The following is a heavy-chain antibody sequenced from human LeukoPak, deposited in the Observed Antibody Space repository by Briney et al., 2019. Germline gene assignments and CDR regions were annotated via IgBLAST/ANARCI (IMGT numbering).Heavy chain of an antibody. Sequence: SETLSLTCTVSGGSITSYYGNWIRQPPGKGLEWIGYIYNSGSTNYNPSLKSRVTISVDTSKNQFSLKLSSVTAADTAMYYCARDATVTDEAYYYYYMDVWGKGTTVTISS. J-gene: IGHJ6*03. CDR2: IYNSGST. CDR1: GGSITSYY. D-gene: IGHD4-17*01. V-gene: IGHV4-59*01. CDR3: ARDATVTDEAYYYYYMDV.